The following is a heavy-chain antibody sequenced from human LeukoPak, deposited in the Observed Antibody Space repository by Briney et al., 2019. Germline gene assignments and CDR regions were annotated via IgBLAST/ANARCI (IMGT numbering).Heavy chain of an antibody. CDR1: GFSLSTSGMC. D-gene: IGHD3-10*01. V-gene: IGHV2-70*01. J-gene: IGHJ4*02. CDR3: ARIPYGSGSYDY. CDR2: IDWDDDK. Sequence: SGPTLVNPTQTLTLTCTFSGFSLSTSGMCVSWIRQPPGKALEWLALIDWDDDKYYSTSLKTRLTISKDTSNNQVVLTMTNMDPVDTATYYCARIPYGSGSYDYWGQGTLVTVSS.